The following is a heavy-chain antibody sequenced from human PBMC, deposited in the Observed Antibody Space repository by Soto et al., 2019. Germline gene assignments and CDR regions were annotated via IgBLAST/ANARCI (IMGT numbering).Heavy chain of an antibody. CDR2: IIPLFDTA. CDR3: ARNPPIDNGDLDAYDV. J-gene: IGHJ3*01. CDR1: GDTFSTYA. Sequence: QVRLVQSGAEVKKPGSSVRVSCKASGDTFSTYAFSWVRQAPGQGLEWMGGIIPLFDTATYAQRFQGRVTITADKSTSTTYMELSSLLSEDTAVYFCARNPPIDNGDLDAYDVWGHGTMVNVSS. D-gene: IGHD4-17*01. V-gene: IGHV1-69*14.